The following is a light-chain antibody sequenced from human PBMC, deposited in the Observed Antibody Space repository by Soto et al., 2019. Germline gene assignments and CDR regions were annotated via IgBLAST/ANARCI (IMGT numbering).Light chain of an antibody. J-gene: IGKJ3*01. CDR3: QQYNNWPRT. CDR1: QSVSSN. CDR2: GAS. V-gene: IGKV3-15*01. Sequence: EIVMTQSPATLSVSPGERATLSCRASQSVSSNLAWYQQKPGQAPRLLIYGASTRATGIPAGFSGSGSGTEFTLTISSLQSEDFGVYYCQQYNNWPRTFGPGTKVDIK.